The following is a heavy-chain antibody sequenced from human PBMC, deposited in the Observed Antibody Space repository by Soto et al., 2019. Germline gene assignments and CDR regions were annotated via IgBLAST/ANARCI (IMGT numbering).Heavy chain of an antibody. Sequence: GGSLRLSCAASGFSFSSCYMAWVRQAQGSGLEWVSSISPSSSFLNYADSVKGRFTISRDNAKSSVNLQMNSLRGEDTAVYYCARVGTDYGSGSPYYSDYWGQGT. CDR1: GFSFSSCY. D-gene: IGHD3-10*01. CDR3: ARVGTDYGSGSPYYSDY. CDR2: ISPSSSFL. J-gene: IGHJ4*02. V-gene: IGHV3-21*06.